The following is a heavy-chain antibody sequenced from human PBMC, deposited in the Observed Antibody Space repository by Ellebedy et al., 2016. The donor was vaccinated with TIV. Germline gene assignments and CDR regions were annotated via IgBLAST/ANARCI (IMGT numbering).Heavy chain of an antibody. CDR3: ASGAYDI. Sequence: PGGSLRLSCAASGFTFSTNSMNWVRQAPGKGLEWVSYISSTGTTIYYADSVKGRFTISRDNAKISLYLQMNSLTAEDTAVYYCASGAYDIWGQGTMVTVTS. CDR2: ISSTGTTI. V-gene: IGHV3-48*04. CDR1: GFTFSTNS. J-gene: IGHJ3*02.